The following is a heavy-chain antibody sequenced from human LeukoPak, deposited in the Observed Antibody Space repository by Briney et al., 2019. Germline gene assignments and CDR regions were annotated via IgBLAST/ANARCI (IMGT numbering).Heavy chain of an antibody. V-gene: IGHV4-4*07. CDR2: VHATGTT. CDR3: ARHLYCSSTSCYFGAFDI. J-gene: IGHJ3*02. CDR1: GASISLYY. D-gene: IGHD2-2*01. Sequence: SETLSLTCSVSGASISLYYWSWIRQSAGKRPEWLGRVHATGTTNYNPSLKSRVTLSVDTFKRQFSLKLKSVTAADTAVYYCARHLYCSSTSCYFGAFDIWGQGTMVTVSS.